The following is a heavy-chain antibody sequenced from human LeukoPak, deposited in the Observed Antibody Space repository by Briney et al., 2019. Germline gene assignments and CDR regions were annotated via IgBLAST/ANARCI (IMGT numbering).Heavy chain of an antibody. CDR1: GGSISSYY. CDR2: IYYSGST. V-gene: IGHV4-59*08. D-gene: IGHD2-21*01. J-gene: IGHJ3*02. Sequence: SETLSLTCTVSGGSISSYYWSWIRQPPGKGLEWIGYIYYSGSTNYNPSLKSRVTISVDTSKNQISLKLSSVTAADTAVYYCARDPGLDAFDIWGQGTMVTVSS. CDR3: ARDPGLDAFDI.